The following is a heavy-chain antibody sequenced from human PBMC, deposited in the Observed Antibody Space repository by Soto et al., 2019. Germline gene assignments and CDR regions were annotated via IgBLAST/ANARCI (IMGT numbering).Heavy chain of an antibody. D-gene: IGHD6-13*01. Sequence: ASVKVSCKASGGTFSSSSISWVRQAPGQGLEWMGWMNPNSGNTGYAQKFQGRVTMTRNTSISTAYMELSSLRSEDTAVYYCARSPIAAAGTKYYYGMDVWGQGTTVTVSS. CDR2: MNPNSGNT. J-gene: IGHJ6*02. V-gene: IGHV1-8*02. CDR1: GGTFSSSS. CDR3: ARSPIAAAGTKYYYGMDV.